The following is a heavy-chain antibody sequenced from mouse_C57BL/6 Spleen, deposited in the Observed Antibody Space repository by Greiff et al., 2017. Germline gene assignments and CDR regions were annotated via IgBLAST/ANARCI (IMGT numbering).Heavy chain of an antibody. J-gene: IGHJ1*03. CDR2: IDPSDSEA. CDR3: ASPYGNWYFDV. Sequence: VQPQQPGAEPVRPGSSVKLFCKASGYTFTSYWMHWVKQRPLQGLEWIGNIDPSDSEANYNQKIKDKATLTVDKSSSTAYMQPSSLTSEEAAVYYCASPYGNWYFDVWGTGTTVTVSS. CDR1: GYTFTSYW. V-gene: IGHV1-52*01. D-gene: IGHD2-1*01.